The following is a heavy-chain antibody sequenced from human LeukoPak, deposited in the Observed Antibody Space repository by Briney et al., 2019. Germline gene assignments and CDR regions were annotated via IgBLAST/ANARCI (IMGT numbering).Heavy chain of an antibody. J-gene: IGHJ4*02. CDR3: AREGTTNRPLDY. Sequence: PSETLSLTCTVSGGSISSHYWSWIRQPPGKGLEWIGYIYYSGSTNYNPSLMSRVTISVDTSKNQFSLKLSSVTAADTAVYYCAREGTTNRPLDYWGQGTLVTASS. D-gene: IGHD4-17*01. CDR1: GGSISSHY. V-gene: IGHV4-59*11. CDR2: IYYSGST.